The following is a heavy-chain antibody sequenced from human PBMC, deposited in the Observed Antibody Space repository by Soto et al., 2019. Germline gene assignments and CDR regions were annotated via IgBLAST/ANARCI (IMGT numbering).Heavy chain of an antibody. J-gene: IGHJ4*02. CDR2: IVVGSGNT. CDR3: AADIEATVTFGLDY. V-gene: IGHV1-58*01. Sequence: SVKVSCKASGFAFTSSAVQWVRQARGQRLEWIGWIVVGSGNTNCAQKFQERVTITRDMSTSTAYMELSSLRSEDTAVYYCAADIEATVTFGLDYWGQGTLVTVSS. CDR1: GFAFTSSA. D-gene: IGHD4-17*01.